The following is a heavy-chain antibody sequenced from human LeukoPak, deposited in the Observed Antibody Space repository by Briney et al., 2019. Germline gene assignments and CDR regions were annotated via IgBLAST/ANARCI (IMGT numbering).Heavy chain of an antibody. J-gene: IGHJ4*02. CDR2: ISKTGTSI. D-gene: IGHD3-3*01. V-gene: IGHV3-11*01. CDR3: VAGVALDY. CDR1: GLNFSVYY. Sequence: GGSLRLSCTASGLNFSVYYMTWIRQAPGNGLGAPGNGLEWLSHISKTGTSIYYADSVRGRFTISRDNAKNSLYLHMNSLRAEGTAVYYCVAGVALDYWGQGALVTVSS.